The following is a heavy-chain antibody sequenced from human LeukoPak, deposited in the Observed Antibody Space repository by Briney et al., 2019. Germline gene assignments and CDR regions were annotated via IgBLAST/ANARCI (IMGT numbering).Heavy chain of an antibody. CDR1: AFTFSASW. J-gene: IGHJ4*02. CDR2: INEDGSET. D-gene: IGHD1-14*01. Sequence: GGSLRLSCVASAFTFSASWMTWVRQAPGKGLERVANINEDGSETWYVDSVRGRFTISRDNAKNSVYLQMNSLRAEDTAVYYCAKAEPASGYDYWGQGTLVTVSS. CDR3: AKAEPASGYDY. V-gene: IGHV3-7*01.